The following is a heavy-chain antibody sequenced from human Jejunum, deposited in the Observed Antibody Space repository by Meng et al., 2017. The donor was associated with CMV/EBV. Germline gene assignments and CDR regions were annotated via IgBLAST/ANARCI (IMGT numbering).Heavy chain of an antibody. CDR1: GYTLPSHY. CDR3: ARDRGMKSTGGPFDY. D-gene: IGHD3-10*01. CDR2: INPSGGIS. Sequence: SGYTLPSHYIEWVRQAPGQGLEWMGIINPSGGISSAPAQKFQGRVTMTRDASTSTVYMELSSLRSEDTAIYYCARDRGMKSTGGPFDYWGQGTLVTVSS. J-gene: IGHJ4*02. V-gene: IGHV1-46*01.